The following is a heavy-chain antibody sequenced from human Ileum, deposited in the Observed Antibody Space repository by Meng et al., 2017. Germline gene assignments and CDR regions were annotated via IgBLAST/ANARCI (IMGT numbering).Heavy chain of an antibody. CDR2: TYYNGSP. V-gene: IGHV4-30-4*01. CDR1: GGSFSSDHYY. Sequence: QVQLQESGLGLVKSSQTLFLTCSVSGGSFSSDHYYWTWIRQTPGKGLEWIGLTYYNGSPFYNPSLRSRVTISVDTSKDQFSLKLTSVTAADTAVYYCARERRHYYGSGSFDYWGQGILVTVSS. D-gene: IGHD3-10*01. CDR3: ARERRHYYGSGSFDY. J-gene: IGHJ4*02.